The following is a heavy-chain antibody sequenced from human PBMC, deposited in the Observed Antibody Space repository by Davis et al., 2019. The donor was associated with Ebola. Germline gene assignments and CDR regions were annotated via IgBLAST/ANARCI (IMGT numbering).Heavy chain of an antibody. CDR2: ISGYSGNT. CDR3: ARDLAVAHMDY. CDR1: GYTFTTYG. D-gene: IGHD6-19*01. J-gene: IGHJ4*02. V-gene: IGHV1-18*01. Sequence: ASVKVSCKASGYTFTTYGVSWVRQAPGQGLEWMGWISGYSGNTKYAQNFQDRVIMTTDTSTRTAYMEVRSLKSDDTAVYYCARDLAVAHMDYWGQGTLVTVSS.